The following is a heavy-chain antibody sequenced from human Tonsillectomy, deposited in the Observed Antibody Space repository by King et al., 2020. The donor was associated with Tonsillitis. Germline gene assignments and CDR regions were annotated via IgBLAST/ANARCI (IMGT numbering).Heavy chain of an antibody. CDR2: ISYDGSNK. CDR1: GFTFSSYA. V-gene: IGHV3-30-3*01. J-gene: IGHJ6*02. D-gene: IGHD3-3*01. CDR3: AREYYDFWSGLIRRNYYYGMDV. Sequence: VQLVESGGGVVQPGRSLRLSCAASGFTFSSYAMHWVRQAPGKGLEWVAVISYDGSNKYYADSVKGRFTISRDNSKNTLYLQMNSLRAEDTAVYYCAREYYDFWSGLIRRNYYYGMDVWGQGTTVTVSS.